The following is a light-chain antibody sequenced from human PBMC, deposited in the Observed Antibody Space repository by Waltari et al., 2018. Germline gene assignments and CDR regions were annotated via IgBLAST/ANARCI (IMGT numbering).Light chain of an antibody. CDR1: SSDIVGYAY. Sequence: QAALTQPRSVSGSPGQSVTISCTGTSSDIVGYAYVSWYQQHPGTAPKLMIYEVIRRPSGVSDRFSGSKSGNTASLTISGLQVEDEADYYCCSYAGSYTWIFGGGTRLTVL. CDR2: EVI. V-gene: IGLV2-11*01. CDR3: CSYAGSYTWI. J-gene: IGLJ2*01.